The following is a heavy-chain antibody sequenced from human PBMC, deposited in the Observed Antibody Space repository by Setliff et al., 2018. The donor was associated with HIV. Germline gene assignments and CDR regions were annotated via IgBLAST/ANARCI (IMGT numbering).Heavy chain of an antibody. CDR3: AKAGSGWYEFDA. D-gene: IGHD6-19*01. CDR1: GFTFNSYA. V-gene: IGHV3-23*01. J-gene: IGHJ4*02. CDR2: IGSSGGDT. Sequence: AGSLRLSCVASGFTFNSYAMRWVRQAPGKGLEWVSAIGSSGGDTYYADSVQGRFTISRDNSRNTLFLQLHSLRVDDTALYYCAKAGSGWYEFDAWGQGTLVTVSS.